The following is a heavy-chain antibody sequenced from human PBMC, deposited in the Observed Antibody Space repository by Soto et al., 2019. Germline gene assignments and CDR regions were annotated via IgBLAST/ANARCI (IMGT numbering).Heavy chain of an antibody. CDR3: AXDSSDSSGSYQLFDY. D-gene: IGHD3-22*01. V-gene: IGHV3-11*04. CDR1: GFTFSNYY. Sequence: GGSXRLSCAASGFTFSNYYMSWIRQAPGKGLEWVSYISSSSSSIYYADSVKGRFTISRDYAKNSLYLQMHSLRAEDTAVYYCAXDSSDSSGSYQLFDYWGQGTLVTVSS. CDR2: ISSSSSSI. J-gene: IGHJ4*02.